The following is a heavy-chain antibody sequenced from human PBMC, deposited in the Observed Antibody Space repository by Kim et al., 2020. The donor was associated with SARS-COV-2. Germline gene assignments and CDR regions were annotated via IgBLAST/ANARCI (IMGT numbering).Heavy chain of an antibody. Sequence: GGSLRLSCAASGFTFSSYWMAWVRQAPGKGLQWVGNIDQHGSEKNYVDSVKGRFTISRDNAMQSLFIQMNSLRDEDTAVYYCATKSAPGRGMDLWGQGTT. CDR3: ATKSAPGRGMDL. V-gene: IGHV3-7*01. J-gene: IGHJ6*02. D-gene: IGHD3-10*01. CDR1: GFTFSSYW. CDR2: IDQHGSEK.